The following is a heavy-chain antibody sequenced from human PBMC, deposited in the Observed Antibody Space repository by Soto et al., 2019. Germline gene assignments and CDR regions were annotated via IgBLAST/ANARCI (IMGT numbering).Heavy chain of an antibody. CDR1: GGSISSGGYY. D-gene: IGHD3-10*01. CDR2: IYYSGST. V-gene: IGHV4-31*03. J-gene: IGHJ4*02. Sequence: QVQLQESGPGLVKPSQTLSLTCTVSGGSISSGGYYWSWIRQHPGKGLEWIGYIYYSGSTYYNPSLKGRVHLAVATSKNQFSLELSSVTAADTAVDYCARALHGSGCPYFDYWGQGTLVTVSS. CDR3: ARALHGSGCPYFDY.